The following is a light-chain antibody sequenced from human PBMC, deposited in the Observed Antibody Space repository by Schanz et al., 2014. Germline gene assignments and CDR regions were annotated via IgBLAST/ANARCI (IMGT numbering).Light chain of an antibody. CDR2: GAS. V-gene: IGKV3-15*01. CDR3: RQYGSLPET. J-gene: IGKJ1*01. Sequence: EIVMTQSPATLSVSPGERATLSCRASQSVSSNLAWYQQKPGQAPRLLIYGASSRATGIPARFSGSGSGTEFTLTISSLQSEDFAVYYCRQYGSLPETFGQGTKVEIK. CDR1: QSVSSN.